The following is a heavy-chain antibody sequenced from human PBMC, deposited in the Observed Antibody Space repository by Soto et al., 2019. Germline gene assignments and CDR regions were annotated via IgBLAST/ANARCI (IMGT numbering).Heavy chain of an antibody. J-gene: IGHJ3*02. CDR2: IYYSGST. Sequence: SETLSLTCTVSGDSIRSSSYWGWIRQPPGKGLEWIGYIYYSGSTYYNPSLKSRVTISLDTSKNQFSLKLSSVTAADTAVYYCARVQLFAFDIWGQGTMVTVS. D-gene: IGHD4-4*01. V-gene: IGHV4-30-4*08. CDR1: GDSIRSSSY. CDR3: ARVQLFAFDI.